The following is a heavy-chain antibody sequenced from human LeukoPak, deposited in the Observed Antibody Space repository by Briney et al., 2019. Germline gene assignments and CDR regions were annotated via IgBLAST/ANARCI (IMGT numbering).Heavy chain of an antibody. Sequence: PGGSLRLSCAASGFTFSSYWMSWVRQAPGKGLQWVANIKQDGSEKYYVDSVKGRFTISRDNAKHSLYLQMNSLRAEDTAVYYCARTYSSSPPNGYSSSWYRLVNYYYYGMDVWGQGTTVTISS. CDR3: ARTYSSSPPNGYSSSWYRLVNYYYYGMDV. D-gene: IGHD6-13*01. V-gene: IGHV3-7*01. CDR2: IKQDGSEK. CDR1: GFTFSSYW. J-gene: IGHJ6*02.